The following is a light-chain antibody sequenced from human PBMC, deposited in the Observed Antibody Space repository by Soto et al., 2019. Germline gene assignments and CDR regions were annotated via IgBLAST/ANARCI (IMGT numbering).Light chain of an antibody. J-gene: IGLJ2*01. V-gene: IGLV1-44*01. CDR3: GAWDDSLDSVV. CDR1: SFNIGSNT. CDR2: SNN. Sequence: QSVLTQPPSASGTPGQRVTISCSGSSFNIGSNTVNWYQQFPGTAPKLLICSNNQRPSGVPDRFSGSKSGTSASLAISGLQSEDEADYFCGAWDDSLDSVVFGGGTKLTVL.